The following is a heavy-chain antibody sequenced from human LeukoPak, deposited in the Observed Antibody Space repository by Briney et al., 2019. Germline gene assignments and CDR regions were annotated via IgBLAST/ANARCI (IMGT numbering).Heavy chain of an antibody. V-gene: IGHV3-74*01. D-gene: IGHD1-26*01. Sequence: TGGSLRLSCAASGFTFSQYCMNWVRQAPGKGLVWVSRIDSDGSSTIYADSVKGRFTISRDNAMNTLYLQMNSLRTEDTAVYYCVRGSLGAFDIWGQGTMVTVSS. CDR3: VRGSLGAFDI. CDR1: GFTFSQYC. J-gene: IGHJ3*02. CDR2: IDSDGSST.